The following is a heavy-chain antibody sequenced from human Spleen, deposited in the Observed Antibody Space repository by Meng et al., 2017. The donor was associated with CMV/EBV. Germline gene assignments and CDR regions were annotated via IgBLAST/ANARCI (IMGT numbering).Heavy chain of an antibody. V-gene: IGHV4-61*01. CDR2: IHYSGST. D-gene: IGHD5-24*01. CDR1: GSSVSSGNYY. J-gene: IGHJ6*02. Sequence: GSLRLSCTVSGSSVSSGNYYWSWIRQPPGKGLEWIGYIHYSGSTNYNSSLKSRVTISVDTSKNQFSLKLSSVTAADTAVYYCASIPDGYNVYYYYGMDVWGQGTTVTVSS. CDR3: ASIPDGYNVYYYYGMDV.